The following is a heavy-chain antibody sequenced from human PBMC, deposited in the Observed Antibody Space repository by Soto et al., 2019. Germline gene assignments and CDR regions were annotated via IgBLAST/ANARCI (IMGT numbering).Heavy chain of an antibody. D-gene: IGHD6-19*01. J-gene: IGHJ3*02. CDR3: VRSDSSGWPDAFDI. CDR2: IFTAGST. CDR1: GFSVSSNY. Sequence: GGSLRLSCAASGFSVSSNYWNWVRQAPGKGLEWVSVIFTAGSTYYSDSVKGRFTISRDNSKNTLYLQMNSLRAEDTAVYYCVRSDSSGWPDAFDIWGQGTMVTVS. V-gene: IGHV3-53*01.